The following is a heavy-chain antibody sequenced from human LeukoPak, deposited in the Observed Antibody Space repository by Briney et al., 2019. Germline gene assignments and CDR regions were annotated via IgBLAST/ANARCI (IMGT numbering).Heavy chain of an antibody. Sequence: SETLSLTCTVSGRSIRSVYWNWIRQSAGKGLEWIGRIHATDLTNYNPSLKSRVTMSVDMSKNELSLTLITVTAADTAVYYCARGFGSGTSPIDLWGQGALVTVSS. CDR1: GRSIRSVY. D-gene: IGHD3-10*01. CDR2: IHATDLT. V-gene: IGHV4-4*07. J-gene: IGHJ5*02. CDR3: ARGFGSGTSPIDL.